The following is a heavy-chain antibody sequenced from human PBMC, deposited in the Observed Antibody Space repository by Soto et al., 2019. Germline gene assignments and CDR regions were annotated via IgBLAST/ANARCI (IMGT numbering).Heavy chain of an antibody. Sequence: QLQLQESGSGLVKPSETLSLTCTVSGGSIGGGGYSWSWIRQPPGKGPEWIGYIYQSGSTDYNPSLKSRVTLSIDTSKNNFSLRLSSVTAADTAVYFCARVAITVKVVLDWGQGTLVTVSS. CDR2: IYQSGST. CDR1: GGSIGGGGYS. V-gene: IGHV4-30-2*01. D-gene: IGHD3-22*01. J-gene: IGHJ4*02. CDR3: ARVAITVKVVLD.